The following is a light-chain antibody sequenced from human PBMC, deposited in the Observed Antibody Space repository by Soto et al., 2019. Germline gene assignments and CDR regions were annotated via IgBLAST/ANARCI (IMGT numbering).Light chain of an antibody. CDR2: GAS. CDR1: QYIGTY. Sequence: DIQMTQSPSSLSASIGDRVTITCLASQYIGTYLNFYQHKAGKAPQLLIYGASILQSGVPSRFSGSGSGTDFTLTISSLQPADFATFYCHQTYSTTFTFGQGTRLEIK. V-gene: IGKV1-39*01. CDR3: HQTYSTTFT. J-gene: IGKJ5*01.